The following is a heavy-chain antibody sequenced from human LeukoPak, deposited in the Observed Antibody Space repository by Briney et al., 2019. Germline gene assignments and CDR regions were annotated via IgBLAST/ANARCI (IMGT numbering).Heavy chain of an antibody. D-gene: IGHD3-22*01. Sequence: AGRYLRLPCAASGFTFSSYGMHWVRQAPGKGLEWVAVISYDGSNKYYADSVKGRFTISRDNSKNTLYLQMNSLRAEDTAVYYYASGYYYGVDAFDIWGQGTMVTVSS. CDR1: GFTFSSYG. CDR3: ASGYYYGVDAFDI. CDR2: ISYDGSNK. V-gene: IGHV3-30*03. J-gene: IGHJ3*02.